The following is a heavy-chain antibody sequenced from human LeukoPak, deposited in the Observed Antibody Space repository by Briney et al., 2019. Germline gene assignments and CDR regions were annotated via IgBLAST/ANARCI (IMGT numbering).Heavy chain of an antibody. V-gene: IGHV3-21*01. D-gene: IGHD2-2*01. CDR3: ARDAACSSTSCYGMDV. CDR1: GFTFSSYG. CDR2: ISSSSSYI. Sequence: GGSLRLSCAASGFTFSSYGMHWVRQAPGKGLEWVSSISSSSSYIYYADSVKGRFTISRDNAKNSLYLQMNSLRAEDTAVYYCARDAACSSTSCYGMDVWGQGTTVTVSS. J-gene: IGHJ6*02.